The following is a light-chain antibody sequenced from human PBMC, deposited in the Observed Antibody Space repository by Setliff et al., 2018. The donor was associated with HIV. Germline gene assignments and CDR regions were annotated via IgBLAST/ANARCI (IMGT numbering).Light chain of an antibody. CDR2: DVS. CDR1: SSDVGGYNY. V-gene: IGLV2-14*03. Sequence: QSALTQPASVSGSPGQSITISCTGTSSDVGGYNYVSWYQQHPGKAPKLIIYDVSDRPSGVSNRFSGSKSGNTASLTISGLQAEDEADYYCNSYTSSSTLFVFGTGTKVT. CDR3: NSYTSSSTLFV. J-gene: IGLJ1*01.